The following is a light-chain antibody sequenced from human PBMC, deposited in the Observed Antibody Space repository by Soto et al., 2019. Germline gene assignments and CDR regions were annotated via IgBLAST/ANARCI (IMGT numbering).Light chain of an antibody. CDR2: DAS. V-gene: IGKV3-11*01. CDR1: QSVGSY. J-gene: IGKJ4*01. CDR3: QQRSDWPTT. Sequence: EIVLTQSPATLSLSPGDIATLSCRASQSVGSYLGWYQQRPGQAPRLLIYDASNRATGIPARFSGSGSGTDYTLTISSLEAEDFAVYYCQQRSDWPTTFGGGTKVEIK.